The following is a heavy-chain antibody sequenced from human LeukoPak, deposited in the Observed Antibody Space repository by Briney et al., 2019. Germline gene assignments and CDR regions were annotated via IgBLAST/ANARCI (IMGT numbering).Heavy chain of an antibody. CDR3: ARQTQSWSGGNY. D-gene: IGHD3-10*01. CDR2: ISVADSDT. Sequence: GESLKTSCQGSGYNFPIYWIAWVRQMPGKGLEWMGIISVADSDTRYSPSFQGQVTISADKSISTAYLQWSSLKASDTAMYYCARQTQSWSGGNYWGQGTLVTVSS. CDR1: GYNFPIYW. V-gene: IGHV5-51*01. J-gene: IGHJ4*02.